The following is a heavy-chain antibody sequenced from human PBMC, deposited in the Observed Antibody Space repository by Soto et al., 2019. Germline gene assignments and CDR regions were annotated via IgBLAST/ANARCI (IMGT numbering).Heavy chain of an antibody. CDR2: IYPGDSDT. CDR3: AREAPAAGQTSSFGY. J-gene: IGHJ4*02. Sequence: PGESLKISCKGSGYSFTSYWIGWVRQMPGKGLEWMGIIYPGDSDTRYSPSFQGQVTISADKSISTAYLQWSSLKASDTAMYYCAREAPAAGQTSSFGYWGQGTLVTVSS. CDR1: GYSFTSYW. V-gene: IGHV5-51*01. D-gene: IGHD6-13*01.